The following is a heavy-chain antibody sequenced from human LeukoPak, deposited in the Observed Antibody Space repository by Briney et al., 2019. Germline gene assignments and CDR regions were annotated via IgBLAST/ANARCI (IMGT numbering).Heavy chain of an antibody. D-gene: IGHD6-6*01. Sequence: SETLSLTCSVSGDSVSSGSYYWSWIRQPPGKGLEWIGYIYNSGTTKYNPSLKSRVTISVDTSKNQFSLKLSSVTAADMAIYYCARSFGKTAASPLSDYWGQGTLVTVSS. CDR3: ARSFGKTAASPLSDY. J-gene: IGHJ4*02. CDR2: IYNSGTT. CDR1: GDSVSSGSYY. V-gene: IGHV4-61*01.